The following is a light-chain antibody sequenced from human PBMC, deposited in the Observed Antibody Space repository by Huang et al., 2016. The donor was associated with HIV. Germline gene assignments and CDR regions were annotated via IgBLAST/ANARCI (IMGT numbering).Light chain of an antibody. CDR3: QHYNNWPPWT. CDR2: DAS. J-gene: IGKJ1*01. Sequence: EIVMTQSPATLSVSPGERATRSCRANQGVSNNIAWYQQKPGQTPRLLIHDASTRATGIAAKCSGRGSGTDFTLTITSLQPEESAVYYCQHYNNWPPWTFGPGTQVEI. CDR1: QGVSNN. V-gene: IGKV3D-15*01.